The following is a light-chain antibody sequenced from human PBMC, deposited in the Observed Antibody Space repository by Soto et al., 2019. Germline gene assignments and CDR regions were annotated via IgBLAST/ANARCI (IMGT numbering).Light chain of an antibody. CDR3: RSYTTSSTPVV. V-gene: IGLV2-14*03. CDR2: DVI. CDR1: SSDICGYNY. Sequence: QSALTQPASVSGSPGQPITISCSGTSSDICGYNYVSWYQHHPGKAPKLIIYDVINRPSGVSNRFSGSKSANTASLTISGLQAEDEADYSCRSYTTSSTPVVFGGGTKLTVL. J-gene: IGLJ2*01.